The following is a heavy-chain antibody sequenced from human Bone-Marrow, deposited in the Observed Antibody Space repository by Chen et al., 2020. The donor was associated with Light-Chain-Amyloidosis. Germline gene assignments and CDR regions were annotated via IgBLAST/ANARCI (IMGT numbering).Heavy chain of an antibody. CDR2: INHSGST. CDR1: GGSFSGYY. J-gene: IGHJ6*02. Sequence: QVQLQQWGAGLLKPSETLSPTCAVYGGSFSGYYWSWIRQPPGKGLEWIGEINHSGSTNYNPSLKSRVTISVDTSKNQFSLKLSSVTAADTAVYYCATKHQTTYYYYGMDVWGQGTTVTVSS. D-gene: IGHD4-17*01. V-gene: IGHV4-34*01. CDR3: ATKHQTTYYYYGMDV.